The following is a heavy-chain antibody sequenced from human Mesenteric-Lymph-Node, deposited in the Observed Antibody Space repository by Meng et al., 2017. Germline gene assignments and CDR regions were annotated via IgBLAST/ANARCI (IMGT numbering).Heavy chain of an antibody. V-gene: IGHV1-2*06. CDR1: GGTFSSYA. D-gene: IGHD4-23*01. Sequence: ASVKVSCKASGGTFSSYAISWVRQAPGQGLEWMGRINPISGATNYAQRFQGRVAMTRDTSTSTAHMELSRLGSADTAVYYCARGFAEDYNGNHVFDSWGQGTLVTVSS. J-gene: IGHJ4*02. CDR2: INPISGAT. CDR3: ARGFAEDYNGNHVFDS.